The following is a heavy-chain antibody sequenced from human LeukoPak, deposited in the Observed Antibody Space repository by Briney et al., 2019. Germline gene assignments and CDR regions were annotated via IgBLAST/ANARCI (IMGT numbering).Heavy chain of an antibody. V-gene: IGHV4-39*07. J-gene: IGHJ6*02. CDR1: GGSISSSSYY. CDR2: IYYSGST. CDR3: ASLRGLKSYYYYYGMDV. Sequence: SETLSLTCTVSGGSISSSSYYWGWIRQPPGTGLEWLGSIYYSGSTYYNPSLKSRVTISVDTSKNQFSLKLSSVTAADTAVYYCASLRGLKSYYYYYGMDVWGQGTTVTVSS. D-gene: IGHD3-3*01.